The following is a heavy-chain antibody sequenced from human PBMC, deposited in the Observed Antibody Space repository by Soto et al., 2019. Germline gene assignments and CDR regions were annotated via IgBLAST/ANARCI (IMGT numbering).Heavy chain of an antibody. Sequence: QVQLVQSGAEVKKPGSSVKVSCKASGGTFSSYAISWVRQAPGQGLEWMGGIIPIFGTANYAQKFQGRVTITADESTSTAYMELSSLRSEDMAVYYCARDGSPYCSGGSCYSSYYYYGMDVWGQGTTVTVSS. D-gene: IGHD2-15*01. J-gene: IGHJ6*02. V-gene: IGHV1-69*01. CDR2: IIPIFGTA. CDR1: GGTFSSYA. CDR3: ARDGSPYCSGGSCYSSYYYYGMDV.